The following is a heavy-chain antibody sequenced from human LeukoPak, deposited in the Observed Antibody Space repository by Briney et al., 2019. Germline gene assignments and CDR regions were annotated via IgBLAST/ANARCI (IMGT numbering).Heavy chain of an antibody. D-gene: IGHD6-13*01. CDR3: AISAAAGTNFDY. CDR1: GYTFTSYG. CDR2: INTYNGNT. Sequence: ASVKVSCKAFGYTFTSYGITWVRQAPGQGLEWMGWINTYNGNTNYAQKLQGRVTMTTDTSTSTAYMELRSLRSDDTAVYYCAISAAAGTNFDYWGQGTLVTVSS. V-gene: IGHV1-18*01. J-gene: IGHJ4*02.